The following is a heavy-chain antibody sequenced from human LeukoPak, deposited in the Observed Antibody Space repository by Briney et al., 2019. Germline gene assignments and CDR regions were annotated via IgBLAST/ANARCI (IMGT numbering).Heavy chain of an antibody. Sequence: PSETLSLTCTVSGYSISSGYYWGWIRQPPGKGLEWIGSIYHSGSTYYNPSLKSRVTISVDTSKNQFSLKLSSVTAADTAVYYCARDVGAGMAAAFDSWGQGILVTVSS. V-gene: IGHV4-38-2*02. J-gene: IGHJ4*02. D-gene: IGHD3-16*01. CDR3: ARDVGAGMAAAFDS. CDR2: IYHSGST. CDR1: GYSISSGYY.